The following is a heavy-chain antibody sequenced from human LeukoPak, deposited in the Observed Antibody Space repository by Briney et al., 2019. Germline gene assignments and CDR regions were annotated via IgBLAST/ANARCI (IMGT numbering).Heavy chain of an antibody. J-gene: IGHJ6*02. CDR3: ARDSGSGNYGMDV. V-gene: IGHV1-18*01. CDR1: EYTFTSYD. CDR2: ISAYNGNT. Sequence: ASVKVSCKASEYTFTSYDINWVRQAPGQGLEWMGWISAYNGNTNYAQKLQGRVTMTTDTSTSTAYMELRSLRSDDTAVYYCARDSGSGNYGMDVWGQGTTVTVSS. D-gene: IGHD3-10*01.